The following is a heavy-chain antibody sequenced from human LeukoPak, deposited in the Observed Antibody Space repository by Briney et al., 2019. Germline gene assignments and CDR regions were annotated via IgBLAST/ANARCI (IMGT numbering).Heavy chain of an antibody. V-gene: IGHV3-23*01. CDR1: GFTFSSYS. CDR2: SASGGSS. D-gene: IGHD4-17*01. CDR3: ANATVTHLIDY. Sequence: GGSLRLSCVASGFTFSSYSKNWFRQAPGKGLEWVSTSASGGSSYYADSVKGRFTVSRDNSKNTPYLQMNSLGAEDTAVYYCANATVTHLIDYWGQGTLVTVSS. J-gene: IGHJ4*02.